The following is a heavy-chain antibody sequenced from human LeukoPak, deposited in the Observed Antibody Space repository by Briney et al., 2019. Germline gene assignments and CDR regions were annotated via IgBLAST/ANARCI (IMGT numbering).Heavy chain of an antibody. Sequence: GGSLRLSCVASGFTFSDYFMSWIRQAPGKGLEWVSYISSSGASIYYADSVKGRFTISRDNAKNSLYLQMSSLRAEDTAVYYGARPAYCSSSCYYFFDHWGQGTLVTVSS. J-gene: IGHJ4*02. CDR3: ARPAYCSSSCYYFFDH. V-gene: IGHV3-11*01. D-gene: IGHD2-21*02. CDR2: ISSSGASI. CDR1: GFTFSDYF.